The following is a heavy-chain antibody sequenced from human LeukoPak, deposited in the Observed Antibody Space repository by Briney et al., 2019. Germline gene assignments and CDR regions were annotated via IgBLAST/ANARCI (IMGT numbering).Heavy chain of an antibody. CDR2: IYHSGST. CDR1: GGSISSGGYY. D-gene: IGHD1-26*01. Sequence: PSQTLSLTCTVSGGSISSGGYYWSWIRQPPGKGLEWIGYIYHSGSTYYNPSLKSRVTISVDRSKNQFSLKLSSVTAADTAVYYCARVRYSGSPFDYWGQGTLVTVSS. CDR3: ARVRYSGSPFDY. J-gene: IGHJ4*02. V-gene: IGHV4-30-2*01.